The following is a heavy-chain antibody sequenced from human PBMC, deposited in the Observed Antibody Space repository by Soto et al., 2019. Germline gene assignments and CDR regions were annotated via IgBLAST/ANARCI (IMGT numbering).Heavy chain of an antibody. CDR1: GFTFSSYG. CDR3: AKNWDALWFGETQGI. CDR2: ISGSGGAT. V-gene: IGHV3-23*01. D-gene: IGHD3-10*01. Sequence: GGSLRLSCAASGFTFSSYGMTWVRQAPGKGLEWVSAISGSGGATYYSDSVKGRFTISRDNSKNTLYLQMNSLKAEDTAVYYCAKNWDALWFGETQGIWGQGTLVTVSS. J-gene: IGHJ4*02.